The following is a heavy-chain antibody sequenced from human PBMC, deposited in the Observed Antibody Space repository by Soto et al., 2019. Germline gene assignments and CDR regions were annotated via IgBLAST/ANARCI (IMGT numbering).Heavy chain of an antibody. CDR3: ARSVAARPTQNSVMDDY. V-gene: IGHV1-18*01. CDR1: GYTFTSYG. D-gene: IGHD6-6*01. CDR2: ISAYNGNT. J-gene: IGHJ4*02. Sequence: ASVKVSCKASGYTFTSYGISWVRQAPGQGLEWMGWISAYNGNTNYAQKLQGRVTMTTDTSTSTAYMELRSLRSDDTAVYYCARSVAARPTQNSVMDDYWGQGTLVTVSS.